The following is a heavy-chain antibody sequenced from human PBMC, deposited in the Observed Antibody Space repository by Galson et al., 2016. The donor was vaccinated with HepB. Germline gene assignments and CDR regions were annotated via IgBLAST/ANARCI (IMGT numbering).Heavy chain of an antibody. V-gene: IGHV3-23*01. CDR1: GFSFGAYA. CDR3: AKDLRT. J-gene: IGHJ4*02. CDR2: ITGGGIST. D-gene: IGHD1-1*01. Sequence: SLRLSCAVSGFSFGAYAMSWVRQAPGKGLEWVSAITGGGISTYYLDSVKGRFVIARDNSKTTLFLQMNNLRAEDTATYYCAKDLRTWGQGTLVTVSS.